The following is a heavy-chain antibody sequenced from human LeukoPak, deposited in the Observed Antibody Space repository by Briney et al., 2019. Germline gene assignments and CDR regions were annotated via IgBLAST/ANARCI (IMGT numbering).Heavy chain of an antibody. Sequence: GRSLRLSCAASGFTFDDYGMSWVRQAPGKGLEWVSGINWNGGSTGYADSAKGRFTISRDSAKNSLYLQMNSLRAEDTAVYYCARVRAGLQAFDTWGQGTLVTVSS. V-gene: IGHV3-20*04. J-gene: IGHJ5*02. CDR2: INWNGGST. D-gene: IGHD4-11*01. CDR3: ARVRAGLQAFDT. CDR1: GFTFDDYG.